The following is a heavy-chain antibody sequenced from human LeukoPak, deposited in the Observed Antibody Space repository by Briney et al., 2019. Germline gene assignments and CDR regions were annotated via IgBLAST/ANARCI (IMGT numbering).Heavy chain of an antibody. V-gene: IGHV4-39*01. CDR1: GGSISNSNYF. CDR2: IYYSGST. D-gene: IGHD3-3*01. CDR3: AGSRFLENYHGIDV. Sequence: SETLSLTCTVSGGSISNSNYFWAWIRQPPGKGLEWIGSIYYSGSTYYNPSLKSRVTISVNKSKNQFSLKLSSVTAADTAVYYCAGSRFLENYHGIDVWGQGTTVTVSS. J-gene: IGHJ6*02.